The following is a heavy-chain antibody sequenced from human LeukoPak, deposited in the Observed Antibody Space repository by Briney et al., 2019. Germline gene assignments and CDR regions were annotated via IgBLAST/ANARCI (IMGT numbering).Heavy chain of an antibody. CDR3: AYYDFWSGYFN. D-gene: IGHD3-3*01. CDR2: IYTSGST. V-gene: IGHV4-61*02. J-gene: IGHJ4*02. CDR1: GGSISSSSYY. Sequence: SETLSLTCTVSGGSISSSSYYWSWFRQPAGKGLEWIGRIYTSGSTNYNPSLKSRVTMSVDTSKNQFSLKLSSVTAADTAVYYCAYYDFWSGYFNWGQGTLVTVSS.